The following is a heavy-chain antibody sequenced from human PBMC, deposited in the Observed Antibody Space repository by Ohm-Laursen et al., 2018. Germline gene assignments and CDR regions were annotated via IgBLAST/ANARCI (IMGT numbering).Heavy chain of an antibody. CDR2: IYTSGST. Sequence: SETLSLTCTVSGGSISSYYWSWIRQPAGKGLEWIGRIYTSGSTNYNPSLKSRVTMSVDTSKNQFSLKLSSVTAADTAVYYCARHKDYDILTGYYGSFDYWGQGTLVTVSS. CDR3: ARHKDYDILTGYYGSFDY. J-gene: IGHJ4*02. V-gene: IGHV4-4*07. CDR1: GGSISSYY. D-gene: IGHD3-9*01.